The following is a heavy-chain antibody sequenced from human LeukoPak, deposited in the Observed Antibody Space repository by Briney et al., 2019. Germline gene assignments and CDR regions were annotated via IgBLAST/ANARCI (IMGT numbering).Heavy chain of an antibody. CDR3: ARDMSRVYYYDSSGYYSKHDAFDI. J-gene: IGHJ3*02. D-gene: IGHD3-22*01. CDR1: GGSISSYY. V-gene: IGHV4-59*01. CDR2: IYYSGST. Sequence: SETLSLTCTVSGGSISSYYWSRIRQPPGKGLEWIGYIYYSGSTNYNPSLKSRVTISVDTSKNQFSLKLSSVTAADTAVYYCARDMSRVYYYDSSGYYSKHDAFDIWGQGTMVTVSS.